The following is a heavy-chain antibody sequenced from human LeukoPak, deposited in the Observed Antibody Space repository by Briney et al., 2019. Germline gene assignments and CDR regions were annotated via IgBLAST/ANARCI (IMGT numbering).Heavy chain of an antibody. J-gene: IGHJ4*02. Sequence: LEWMGRINPNSGGTNYAQKFQGRVTMTRDTSISTAYMELSRLRPDDTAVYYCARVTLYDYWGQGTLVTVSS. CDR2: INPNSGGT. V-gene: IGHV1-2*06. D-gene: IGHD2/OR15-2a*01. CDR3: ARVTLYDY.